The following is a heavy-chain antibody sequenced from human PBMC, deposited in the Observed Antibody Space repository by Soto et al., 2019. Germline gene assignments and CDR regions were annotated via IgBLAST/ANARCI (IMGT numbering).Heavy chain of an antibody. V-gene: IGHV4-39*01. D-gene: IGHD2-21*01. CDR3: ATHVLFISGFDY. CDR1: GGSISSSSYY. CDR2: IYYSGST. Sequence: SETLSLTCTVSGGSISSSSYYWGWIRQPPGKGLEWIGSIYYSGSTYYNPSLKSRVTISVDTSKNQFSLKLSSVTAADTAVYYCATHVLFISGFDYWGQGTLVTVSS. J-gene: IGHJ4*02.